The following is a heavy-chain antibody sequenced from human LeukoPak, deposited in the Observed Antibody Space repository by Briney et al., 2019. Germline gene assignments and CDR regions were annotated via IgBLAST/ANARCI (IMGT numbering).Heavy chain of an antibody. J-gene: IGHJ4*02. V-gene: IGHV3-23*01. CDR2: INGSGGST. Sequence: GGSLRLSCAASGFTFGSYAMSWVRQAPGKGLEWVSDINGSGGSTYYTDSVKGRFTISRDNSKNTLYLQMNSLGAEDTAVYYCAKGGWKWELLVGTMFDYWGQGTLVTVSS. CDR1: GFTFGSYA. CDR3: AKGGWKWELLVGTMFDY. D-gene: IGHD1-26*01.